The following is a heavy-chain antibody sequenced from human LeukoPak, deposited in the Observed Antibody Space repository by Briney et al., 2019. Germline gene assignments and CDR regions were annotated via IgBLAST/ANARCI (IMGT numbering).Heavy chain of an antibody. CDR1: GFTFSSYS. J-gene: IGHJ4*02. CDR2: ISSSSSTI. V-gene: IGHV3-48*01. D-gene: IGHD3-16*02. CDR3: ARAHHRRVYDYVWGSYPY. Sequence: QPGGSLRLSCAASGFTFSSYSMNWVRQAPGKGLEWVSYISSSSSTIYYADSVKGRFTISRGNAKNSLYLQMNSLRAEDTAVYYCARAHHRRVYDYVWGSYPYWGQGTLVTVSS.